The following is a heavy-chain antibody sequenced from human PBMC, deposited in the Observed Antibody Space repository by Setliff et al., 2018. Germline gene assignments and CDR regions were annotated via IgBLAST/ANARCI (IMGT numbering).Heavy chain of an antibody. CDR3: ARDRTYYGSGTYTRWFDY. V-gene: IGHV4-59*02. J-gene: IGHJ4*02. Sequence: SETLSLTCTVSGASVRSHYWSWIRQPPGKGLEWIGFIFYSGDTKSNPSLKSRVTMSADTSKNQFSLKLSSVTAADTAVYYCARDRTYYGSGTYTRWFDYWGQGTLVTVS. D-gene: IGHD3-10*01. CDR1: GASVRSHY. CDR2: IFYSGDT.